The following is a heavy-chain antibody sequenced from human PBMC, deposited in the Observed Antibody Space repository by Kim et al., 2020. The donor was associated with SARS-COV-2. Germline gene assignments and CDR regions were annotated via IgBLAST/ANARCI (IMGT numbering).Heavy chain of an antibody. V-gene: IGHV4-39*07. J-gene: IGHJ4*02. CDR3: ARGMVRGVIIPGDY. D-gene: IGHD3-10*01. CDR1: GGSISSSSYY. Sequence: SETLSLTCTVSGGSISSSSYYWGWIRQPPGKGLEWIGSIYYSGSTYYNPSLKSRVTISVDTSKNQFSLKLSSVTAADTAVYYCARGMVRGVIIPGDYWGQGTLVTVSS. CDR2: IYYSGST.